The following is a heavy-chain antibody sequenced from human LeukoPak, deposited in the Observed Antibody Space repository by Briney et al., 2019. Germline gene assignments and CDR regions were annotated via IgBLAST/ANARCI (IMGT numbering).Heavy chain of an antibody. V-gene: IGHV5-51*01. Sequence: GESLNFSCKGSGYSFTTYWIGWVRQMPGKGLEWMGIIYPGDSDTRYSPSFQGQVTISDDKSISTAYLQWSSLKASDTAMYYCARHGAAAPIDYWGQGTLVTVSS. CDR1: GYSFTTYW. CDR2: IYPGDSDT. D-gene: IGHD6-13*01. CDR3: ARHGAAAPIDY. J-gene: IGHJ4*02.